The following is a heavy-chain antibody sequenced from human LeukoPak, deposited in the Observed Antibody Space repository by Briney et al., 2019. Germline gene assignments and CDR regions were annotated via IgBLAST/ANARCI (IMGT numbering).Heavy chain of an antibody. V-gene: IGHV3-43*01. CDR2: ISWDGGST. J-gene: IGHJ6*02. D-gene: IGHD5-12*01. CDR1: GFTFDDYT. CDR3: AKDIERWLPNYYGMDV. Sequence: GRSLRLSCAASGFTFDDYTMHWVRQAPGKGLEWVSLISWDGGSTYYADSVKGRFTISRDNSKNSLYLQMNSLRTEDTALYYCAKDIERWLPNYYGMDVWGQGTTVTVSS.